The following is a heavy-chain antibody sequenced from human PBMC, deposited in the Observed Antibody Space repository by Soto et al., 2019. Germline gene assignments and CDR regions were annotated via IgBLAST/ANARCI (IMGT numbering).Heavy chain of an antibody. Sequence: SETLSLTCTVSGGSISSYYWSWIRQPPGKGLEWIGYIYYSGSTNYNPSLKSRVTISVDTSKNQFSLKLSSVTAADTAVYCCARGDASDVNIVATTLFDYWGQGTLVTVSS. CDR2: IYYSGST. CDR1: GGSISSYY. CDR3: ARGDASDVNIVATTLFDY. D-gene: IGHD5-12*01. J-gene: IGHJ4*02. V-gene: IGHV4-59*08.